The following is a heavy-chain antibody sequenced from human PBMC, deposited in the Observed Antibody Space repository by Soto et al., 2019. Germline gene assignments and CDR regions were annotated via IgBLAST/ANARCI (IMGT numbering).Heavy chain of an antibody. CDR1: GYTFTSYA. D-gene: IGHD2-15*01. Sequence: ASVKVSCKASGYTFTSYAMHWVRQAPGQRLEWMGWINAGNGNTKYSQKFQGRVTITRDTSASTAYMELSSLRSEDTAVYYCARDPSEVVAARVPSYYYYYMDVWGKGTTVTVSS. CDR3: ARDPSEVVAARVPSYYYYYMDV. CDR2: INAGNGNT. J-gene: IGHJ6*03. V-gene: IGHV1-3*01.